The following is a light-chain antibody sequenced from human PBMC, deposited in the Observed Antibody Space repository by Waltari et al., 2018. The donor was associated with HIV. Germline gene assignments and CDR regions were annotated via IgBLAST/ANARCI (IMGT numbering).Light chain of an antibody. V-gene: IGKV1-12*01. J-gene: IGKJ4*01. CDR2: AGA. Sequence: DIQMTQSPSSVSASVGDRVTITCRASQSICRRLVWYQQTPGKAPKLLIYAGATLQGGVPSRFSGSGSGTSFTLTISSLQPEDFATYYCQQASSLPLTFGGGTTVEIK. CDR1: QSICRR. CDR3: QQASSLPLT.